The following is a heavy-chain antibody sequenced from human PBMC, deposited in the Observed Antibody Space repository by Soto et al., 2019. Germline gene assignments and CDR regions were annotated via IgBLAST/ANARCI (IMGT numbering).Heavy chain of an antibody. V-gene: IGHV3-30-3*01. CDR3: ARGRISQIFDI. D-gene: IGHD3-3*02. CDR2: ISYDGSNK. J-gene: IGHJ3*02. CDR1: GFTFSSYA. Sequence: GGSLRLSCAASGFTFSSYAMHWVRQAPGKGLEWVAVISYDGSNKYYADSVKGRFTISRDNSKNTLYLQMNSLRAEDTAVYYCARGRISQIFDIWGQGTMVTVSS.